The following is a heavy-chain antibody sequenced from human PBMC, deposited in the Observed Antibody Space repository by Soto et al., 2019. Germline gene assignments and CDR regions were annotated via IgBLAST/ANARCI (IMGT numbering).Heavy chain of an antibody. CDR3: ARVSGYSYGYVDY. Sequence: QVQLQESGPGLVKPSQTLSLTCTVSGGSISSGDYYWSWIRQPPGKGLEWIGYIYYSGSTYYTPSLKSRVTISVDTSKNQFSLKLSSVTAADTAVYYCARVSGYSYGYVDYWGQGTLVTVSS. J-gene: IGHJ4*02. D-gene: IGHD5-18*01. CDR2: IYYSGST. V-gene: IGHV4-30-4*01. CDR1: GGSISSGDYY.